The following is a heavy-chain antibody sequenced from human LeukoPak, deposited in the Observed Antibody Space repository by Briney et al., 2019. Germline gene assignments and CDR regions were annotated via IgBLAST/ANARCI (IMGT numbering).Heavy chain of an antibody. Sequence: ASVKVSCKASGYTFTGYYMHWVRQAPGQGLEWMGWINPNSGGTNYAQKFQGRVTMTRDTSISTAYMELSRLRSDDTAVYYCAREEGYCSSTSCPFDPWGQGTLVTVSS. D-gene: IGHD2-2*01. CDR1: GYTFTGYY. CDR2: INPNSGGT. V-gene: IGHV1-2*02. J-gene: IGHJ5*02. CDR3: AREEGYCSSTSCPFDP.